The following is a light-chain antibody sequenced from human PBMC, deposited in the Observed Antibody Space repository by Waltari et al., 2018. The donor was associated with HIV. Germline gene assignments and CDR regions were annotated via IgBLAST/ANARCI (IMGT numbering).Light chain of an antibody. Sequence: DTQLTQSPSFLSASVGDRVTITCRASQGISSYLAWYQQKPGKAPKLLIYAAYTLQSGVPSRFSGSGSGTEFTLTISSLQPEDFATYYCQQLNSYPLLTFGGGTKVEIK. CDR3: QQLNSYPLLT. V-gene: IGKV1-9*01. J-gene: IGKJ4*01. CDR2: AAY. CDR1: QGISSY.